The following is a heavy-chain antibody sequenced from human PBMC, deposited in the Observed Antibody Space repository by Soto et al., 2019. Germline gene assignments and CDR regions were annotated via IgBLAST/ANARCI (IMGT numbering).Heavy chain of an antibody. Sequence: ASVKVSCKASGYTFTSYYMHWVRQAPGQGLEWMGIINPSGGSTSYAQKFQGRVTMTRDTSTSTVYMELSSLRSEDTAVYYCARGPPRIAAAGTRVYWGQGTLVTVSS. J-gene: IGHJ4*02. CDR3: ARGPPRIAAAGTRVY. V-gene: IGHV1-46*01. CDR2: INPSGGST. D-gene: IGHD6-13*01. CDR1: GYTFTSYY.